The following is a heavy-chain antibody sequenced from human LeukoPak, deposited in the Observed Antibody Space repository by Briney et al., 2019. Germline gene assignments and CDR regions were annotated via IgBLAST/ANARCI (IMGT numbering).Heavy chain of an antibody. V-gene: IGHV4-59*01. CDR2: IYYSGST. D-gene: IGHD3-10*01. CDR3: ARDLARERKGDYYGSGSYTDWFDP. J-gene: IGHJ5*02. CDR1: GGSISSYY. Sequence: SETLSLTCTVSGGSISSYYWSWIRQPPGKGLEWIGYIYYSGSTNYNPSLKSRVTISVDTSKNQFSLKLSSVTAADTAVYYCARDLARERKGDYYGSGSYTDWFDPWGQGTLVTVSS.